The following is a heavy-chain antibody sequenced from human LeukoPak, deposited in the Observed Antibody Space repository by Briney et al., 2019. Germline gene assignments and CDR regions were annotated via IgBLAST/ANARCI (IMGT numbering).Heavy chain of an antibody. CDR3: ARDLRGGSFLNDAFDI. Sequence: SETLSLTCTVSGGSISSSSYYWGWIRQPPGKGLEWIGSIYHSGSTYYNPSLKSRVTISVDTSKNQFSLKLSSVTAADTAVYYCARDLRGGSFLNDAFDIWGQGTMVTVSS. CDR1: GGSISSSSYY. J-gene: IGHJ3*02. CDR2: IYHSGST. D-gene: IGHD1-26*01. V-gene: IGHV4-39*07.